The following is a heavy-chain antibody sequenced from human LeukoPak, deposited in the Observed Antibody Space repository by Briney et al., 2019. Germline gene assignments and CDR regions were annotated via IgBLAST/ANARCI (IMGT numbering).Heavy chain of an antibody. V-gene: IGHV4-34*01. Sequence: ASETLSLTCAVYGGSFSGYYWSWIRQPPGKGLEWIGEINHSGSTNYNPSLKSRVTISVDTSKNQFSLKLSSVTAADTAVYYCARQPITIFGVPFDPWGQGTLVTVSS. CDR1: GGSFSGYY. J-gene: IGHJ5*02. CDR3: ARQPITIFGVPFDP. CDR2: INHSGST. D-gene: IGHD3-3*01.